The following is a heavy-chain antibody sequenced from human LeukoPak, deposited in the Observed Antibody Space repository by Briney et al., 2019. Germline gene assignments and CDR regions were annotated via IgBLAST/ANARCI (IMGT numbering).Heavy chain of an antibody. Sequence: GASVKVSCKASGYSFSTHWMHWVRQAPGQGLEWMGIINSSGGFTSYAQKLQGRVTVTRDMSTSTVYMELSNLRSEDTAVYYCARDQSGEWELLSGWWFDPWGQGTLVTVSS. CDR1: GYSFSTHW. CDR3: ARDQSGEWELLSGWWFDP. CDR2: INSSGGFT. D-gene: IGHD1-26*01. V-gene: IGHV1-46*01. J-gene: IGHJ5*02.